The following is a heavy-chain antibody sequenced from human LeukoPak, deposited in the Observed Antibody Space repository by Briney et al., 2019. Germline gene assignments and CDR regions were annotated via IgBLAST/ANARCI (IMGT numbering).Heavy chain of an antibody. J-gene: IGHJ6*03. CDR3: ARAARYCSGGNCYDKHFYYYYYMDV. D-gene: IGHD2-15*01. CDR1: GCSISSSSYG. CDR2: MYYSGST. V-gene: IGHV4-39*07. Sequence: TETLSLTFSVPGCSISSSSYGSGWIRRPPGNGLEWILSMYYSGSTNYKPSLKRRVTISVDTTKNQVSVKLISVTAADTAVYYCARAARYCSGGNCYDKHFYYYYYMDVWGKGTTVTVSS.